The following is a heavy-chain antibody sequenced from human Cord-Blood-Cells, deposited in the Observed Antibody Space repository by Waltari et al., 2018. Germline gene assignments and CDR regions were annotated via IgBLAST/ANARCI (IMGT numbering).Heavy chain of an antibody. CDR2: INPNRGGT. V-gene: IGHV1-2*04. J-gene: IGHJ3*02. D-gene: IGHD1-7*01. CDR3: ARGLRYNWNYDAFDI. Sequence: QVQLVQSGAEVKKPGASVKVSCKASGYTFTGYYMHWVRQAPGQGLEWMGWINPNRGGTNYAQKFQGWVTMTRDTSISTAYMELSRLRSDDTAVYYCARGLRYNWNYDAFDIWGQGTMVTVSS. CDR1: GYTFTGYY.